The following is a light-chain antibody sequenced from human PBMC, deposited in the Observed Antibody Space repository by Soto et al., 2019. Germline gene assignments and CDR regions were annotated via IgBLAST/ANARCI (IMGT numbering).Light chain of an antibody. CDR2: GAS. Sequence: EIVLTQSPGTLSLSPGERATLSCRASQSVSSNLAWYQQKPGQAPSLLIYGASSRATGIPDRFSGSGSGADFTLTISRLEPEDFAVYYCQQYTTSPFTFGPGTKVDIK. V-gene: IGKV3-20*01. J-gene: IGKJ3*01. CDR3: QQYTTSPFT. CDR1: QSVSSN.